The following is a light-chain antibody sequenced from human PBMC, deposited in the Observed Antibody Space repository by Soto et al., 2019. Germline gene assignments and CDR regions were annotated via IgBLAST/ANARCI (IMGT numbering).Light chain of an antibody. CDR2: GAS. CDR3: QQYNSWPQT. V-gene: IGKV3-20*01. Sequence: EIVLPQSPATLSLSPGERATLSCRASQSVSSSYLAWYQQKPGQANRLLIYGASSRATGIPDRFSGSGSGTELTLTISSLQSEEFALYYCQQYNSWPQTLGQGTKVDIK. J-gene: IGKJ1*01. CDR1: QSVSSSY.